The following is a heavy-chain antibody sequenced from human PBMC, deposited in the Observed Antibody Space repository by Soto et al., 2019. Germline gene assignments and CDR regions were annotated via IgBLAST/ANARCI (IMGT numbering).Heavy chain of an antibody. Sequence: GGSLRLSCAASGFTFSTYGMHWVRQAPGKGLEWVAVMWYDGTNEKYADSVKGRFTISRDNSKSTLYLQMNSLRAEDTGVYYCASSSGWPYFDYWGQGTLVTVSS. CDR3: ASSSGWPYFDY. CDR2: MWYDGTNE. V-gene: IGHV3-33*03. CDR1: GFTFSTYG. J-gene: IGHJ4*02. D-gene: IGHD6-19*01.